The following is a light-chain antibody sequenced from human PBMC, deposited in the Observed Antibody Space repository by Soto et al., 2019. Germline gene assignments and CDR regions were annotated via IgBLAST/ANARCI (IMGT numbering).Light chain of an antibody. J-gene: IGLJ3*02. CDR3: GTWDSSLSAGV. CDR2: DNN. V-gene: IGLV1-51*01. CDR1: SSNIGNNY. Sequence: QSVLTQPPSVSAAPGQKVNISCYGSSSNIGNNYVSWYQQLPGTAPKLLIYDNNKRPSGIPDRFSGSKSGTSATLGITGLQTGDEADYYCGTWDSSLSAGVFGGGTKLTVL.